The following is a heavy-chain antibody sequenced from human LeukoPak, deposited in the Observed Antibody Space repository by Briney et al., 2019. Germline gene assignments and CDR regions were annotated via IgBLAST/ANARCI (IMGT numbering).Heavy chain of an antibody. J-gene: IGHJ3*02. CDR1: GFTFTNYA. Sequence: ASVKVSCKASGFTFTNYAMHWVRQAPGQGLEWMGWINTNTGNPTYAQGFTGRFVFSLDTSVSTAYLQISSLKTEDTAVYYCARVAYYDYVWGSYRLDAFDIWGQGTMVTVSS. CDR3: ARVAYYDYVWGSYRLDAFDI. V-gene: IGHV7-4-1*02. D-gene: IGHD3-16*02. CDR2: INTNTGNP.